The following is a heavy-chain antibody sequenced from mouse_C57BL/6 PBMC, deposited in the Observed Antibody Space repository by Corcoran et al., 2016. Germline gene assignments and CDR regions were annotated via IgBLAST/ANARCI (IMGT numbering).Heavy chain of an antibody. Sequence: QVQLQQSGAELVKPGASVKISCKASGYAFSSYWMNWVKQRPGKGLEWIGQIYPGDGDTNYNGKFKGKATLTADKSSSTADMQLSSLTSEDSAVYFCARHYDYDVGYFDVWGTGTTVTVSS. CDR1: GYAFSSYW. V-gene: IGHV1-80*01. D-gene: IGHD2-4*01. CDR2: IYPGDGDT. CDR3: ARHYDYDVGYFDV. J-gene: IGHJ1*03.